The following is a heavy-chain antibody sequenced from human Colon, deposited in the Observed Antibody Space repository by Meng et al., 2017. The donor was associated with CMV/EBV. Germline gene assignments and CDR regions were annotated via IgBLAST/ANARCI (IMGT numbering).Heavy chain of an antibody. CDR3: AHRPYGSGSYFFDY. V-gene: IGHV2-5*02. CDR1: GFSLSTIGMG. J-gene: IGHJ4*02. Sequence: PLKEPSHNPAKPTKTLTLTCNFPGFSLSTIGMGVGWIRQPPGKALEWLGVIYWDDDKRYSPSLKSRLTTTKDTSKNQVVLTMTNLDPLDTATYYCAHRPYGSGSYFFDYWGQGTLVTVSS. D-gene: IGHD3-10*01. CDR2: IYWDDDK.